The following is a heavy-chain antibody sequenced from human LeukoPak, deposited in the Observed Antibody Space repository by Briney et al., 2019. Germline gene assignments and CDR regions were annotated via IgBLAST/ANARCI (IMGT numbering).Heavy chain of an antibody. V-gene: IGHV1-2*02. J-gene: IGHJ4*02. D-gene: IGHD1-26*01. CDR2: INPNSGGT. CDR3: ARENSGSYGLDY. Sequence: ASVKVSCKASGYTFTGYYMHWVRQAPGQGLEWMGWINPNSGGTNYAQKFQGRVTMTRDTSISTAYMELSRLRSDDTAVYYCARENSGSYGLDYWGQGTLVAVSS. CDR1: GYTFTGYY.